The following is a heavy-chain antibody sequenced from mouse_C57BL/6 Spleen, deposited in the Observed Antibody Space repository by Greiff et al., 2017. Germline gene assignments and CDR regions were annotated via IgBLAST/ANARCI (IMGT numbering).Heavy chain of an antibody. CDR1: GFSLTSYG. V-gene: IGHV2-2*01. J-gene: IGHJ3*01. D-gene: IGHD2-4*01. CDR2: IWSGGST. CDR3: ATSIYYDYDVGFAY. Sequence: QVQLKESGPGLVQPSQCLSITCTVSGFSLTSYGVHWVRQSPGKGLAWLGVIWSGGSTDYNAAFISRLSISKDNSKSQVFFKMNSLQADDTAIYYCATSIYYDYDVGFAYWGQGTRVTVSA.